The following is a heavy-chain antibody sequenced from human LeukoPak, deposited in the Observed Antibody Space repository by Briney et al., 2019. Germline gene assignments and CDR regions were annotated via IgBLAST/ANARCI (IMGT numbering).Heavy chain of an antibody. D-gene: IGHD3-10*01. CDR3: ARELWFGESEYNWFDP. CDR1: GGSISSYY. Sequence: SETLSLTCTVSGGSISSYYWSWIRQPPGKGLEWIGYIYYSGSTNYNPSLKSRVTISVDTSKNQFSLKLSSVTAADTAVYYCARELWFGESEYNWFDPWCQGTLVTVSS. J-gene: IGHJ5*02. CDR2: IYYSGST. V-gene: IGHV4-59*01.